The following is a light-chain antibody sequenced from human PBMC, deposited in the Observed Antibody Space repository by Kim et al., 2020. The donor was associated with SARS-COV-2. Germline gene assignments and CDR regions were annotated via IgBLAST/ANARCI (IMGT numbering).Light chain of an antibody. CDR3: QQYVDLPFT. CDR1: QDISNY. V-gene: IGKV1-33*01. J-gene: IGKJ5*01. Sequence: DIQMTQSPSSLSASVGDRVTITCQASQDISNYLNWYQQKPGKAPKLLIYDASNLETGFPSRFSGSGSGTDFTFTISSLQPEDIATYYCQQYVDLPFTFGHETRLEVK. CDR2: DAS.